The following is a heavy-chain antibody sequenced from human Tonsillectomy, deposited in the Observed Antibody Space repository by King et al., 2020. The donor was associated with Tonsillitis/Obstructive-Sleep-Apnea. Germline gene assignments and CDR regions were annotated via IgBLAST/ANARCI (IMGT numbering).Heavy chain of an antibody. CDR3: ARDPAADDY. Sequence: QLVQSGGGLVKPGGSLRLSCAASGFTFSSCTMNWVRQAPGKGLEWVSSITGSGLYIYYADSVKGRFTISSDNAKNSLYLQMNSLRVEDTAVYYCARDPAADDYWGQGTLVTVSS. CDR1: GFTFSSCT. D-gene: IGHD6-13*01. J-gene: IGHJ4*02. CDR2: ITGSGLYI. V-gene: IGHV3-21*01.